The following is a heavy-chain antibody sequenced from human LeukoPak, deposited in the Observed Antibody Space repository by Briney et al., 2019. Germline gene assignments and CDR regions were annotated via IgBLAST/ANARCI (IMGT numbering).Heavy chain of an antibody. Sequence: PSETLSLSCTVSGGSISSSSYYWGWIRQPPGKGLEWIGSIYYSGSTYYNPSLKSRVTISVDTSKNQFSLKLSSVTAADTAVYYCARLQLIVITFDYWGQGTLVTVSS. D-gene: IGHD3-16*02. J-gene: IGHJ4*02. V-gene: IGHV4-39*01. CDR1: GGSISSSSYY. CDR2: IYYSGST. CDR3: ARLQLIVITFDY.